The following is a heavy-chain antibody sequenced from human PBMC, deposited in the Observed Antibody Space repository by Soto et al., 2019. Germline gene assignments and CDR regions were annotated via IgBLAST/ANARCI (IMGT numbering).Heavy chain of an antibody. CDR2: ISYDGSNK. Sequence: GGSLRLSCAASGFTFSSYAMHWVRQAPGKGLEWVAVISYDGSNKYYADSVKGRFTISRDNSKNTLYLQMNSLRAEDTAVYYCPRPGVTTAPDDAFDIWGQGTMVTVSS. CDR3: PRPGVTTAPDDAFDI. V-gene: IGHV3-30-3*01. J-gene: IGHJ3*02. D-gene: IGHD2-21*02. CDR1: GFTFSSYA.